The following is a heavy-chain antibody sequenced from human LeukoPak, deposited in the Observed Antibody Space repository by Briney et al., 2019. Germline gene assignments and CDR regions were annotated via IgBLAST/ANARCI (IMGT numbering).Heavy chain of an antibody. J-gene: IGHJ4*02. CDR3: ARDNLADYFDY. CDR1: GGSISTYY. D-gene: IGHD1-20*01. CDR2: IYYSGST. Sequence: SETLSLTCTVSGGSISTYYWSWIRQPPGKGLERIGYIYYSGSTNYNSSLKSRVTISIDTSKNQFSLRLSSVTAADTAVYYCARDNLADYFDYWGQGTLVTVSS. V-gene: IGHV4-59*01.